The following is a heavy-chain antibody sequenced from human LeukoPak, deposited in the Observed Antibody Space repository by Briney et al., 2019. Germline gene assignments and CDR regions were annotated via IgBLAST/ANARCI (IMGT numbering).Heavy chain of an antibody. CDR3: ARDPHIALMVYATYFDY. CDR1: GFTFSSYA. V-gene: IGHV3-30*04. Sequence: GRSLRLSCAASGFTFSSYAMHWVRQAPGKGLEWVAVISYDGSNKYYADSVKGRFTISRDNSKNTLYLQMNSLRAEDTAVYYCARDPHIALMVYATYFDYWGQGTLVTVSS. D-gene: IGHD2-8*01. J-gene: IGHJ4*02. CDR2: ISYDGSNK.